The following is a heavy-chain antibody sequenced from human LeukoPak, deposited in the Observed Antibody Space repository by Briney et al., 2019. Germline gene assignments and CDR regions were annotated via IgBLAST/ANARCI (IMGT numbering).Heavy chain of an antibody. J-gene: IGHJ4*02. V-gene: IGHV4-61*02. Sequence: SETLSLTCTVSGGSISSGSYYWSWIRQPAGKGLEWIGRIYTSGSTNYNPSLKSRVTISVDTSKNQFSLKLSSVTAADTAVYYCARQRSYFFDYWGQGTLVTVSS. CDR1: GGSISSGSYY. CDR2: IYTSGST. D-gene: IGHD1-26*01. CDR3: ARQRSYFFDY.